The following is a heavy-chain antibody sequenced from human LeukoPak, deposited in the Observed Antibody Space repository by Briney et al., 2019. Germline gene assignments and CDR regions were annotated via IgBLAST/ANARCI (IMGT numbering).Heavy chain of an antibody. CDR1: GFTFSGSI. CDR2: IRSKANSYAT. V-gene: IGHV3-73*01. Sequence: GGSLSLSCAASGFTFSGSIMHWVRQASGKGLEGVGRIRSKANSYATTYAASVKGRFTISRDDSKNTAHLQMNSLKTEATAVYYCTTTYYDILTGYYTFDYWGQGTLVTVSS. J-gene: IGHJ4*02. D-gene: IGHD3-9*01. CDR3: TTTYYDILTGYYTFDY.